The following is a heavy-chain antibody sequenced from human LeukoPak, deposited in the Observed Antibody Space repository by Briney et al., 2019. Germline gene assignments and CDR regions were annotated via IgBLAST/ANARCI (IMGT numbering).Heavy chain of an antibody. D-gene: IGHD2-2*01. CDR3: AKGSPCSSTSCYYYMDV. J-gene: IGHJ6*03. Sequence: GGSLRLSCAASGFTFDDYAMHWVRQAPGKGLEWVSGSSWNSGSIGYADSVKGRFTISRDNAKNSLYLQMNSLRAEDTAVYYCAKGSPCSSTSCYYYMDVWGKGTTVTVSS. CDR2: SSWNSGSI. CDR1: GFTFDDYA. V-gene: IGHV3-9*01.